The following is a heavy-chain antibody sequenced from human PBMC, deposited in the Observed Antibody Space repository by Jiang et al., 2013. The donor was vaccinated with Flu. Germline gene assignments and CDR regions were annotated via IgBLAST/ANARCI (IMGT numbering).Heavy chain of an antibody. V-gene: IGHV4-61*02. J-gene: IGHJ4*02. CDR1: GGSISSGSYY. CDR2: IYTSGST. D-gene: IGHD3/OR15-3a*01. CDR3: ARDLDFWAGYSGD. Sequence: GSGLVKPSQTLSLTCTVAGGSISSGSYYWSWIRQPAGKGLEWIGRIYTSGSTDYNPSLKSRVTISVDTSKNQFSLKLSSVTAADTAVYYCARDLDFWAGYSGDWGQGTLVTVSS.